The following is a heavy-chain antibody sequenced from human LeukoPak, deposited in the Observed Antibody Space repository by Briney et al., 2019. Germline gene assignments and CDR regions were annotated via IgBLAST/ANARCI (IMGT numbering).Heavy chain of an antibody. CDR2: IKQDGSEK. CDR1: GFTFSSYW. Sequence: GGSLRLSCAAAGFTFSSYWMSLVRQAPGKGLEWVANIKQDGSEKYYVDSVKGRFTISRDNAKNSLYLQMNSLRAEDTAVYYCARGYCSSTSCYGRLYYFDYWGQGTLVTVSS. V-gene: IGHV3-7*01. J-gene: IGHJ4*02. D-gene: IGHD2-2*01. CDR3: ARGYCSSTSCYGRLYYFDY.